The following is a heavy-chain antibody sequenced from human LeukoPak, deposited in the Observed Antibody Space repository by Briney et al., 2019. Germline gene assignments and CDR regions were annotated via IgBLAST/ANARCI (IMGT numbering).Heavy chain of an antibody. CDR3: ARDPGGAGGSHYYYYYMDV. CDR1: GFTFSNYW. Sequence: GGSLRLSCAASGFTFSNYWMHWVRQAPGKGLVWVSRIHSDGRSTTYADSVKGRFTISRDNAKNTLYLQMNSLRAEDTGVYFCARDPGGAGGSHYYYYYMDVWGKGTTVTVSS. J-gene: IGHJ6*03. CDR2: IHSDGRST. V-gene: IGHV3-74*01. D-gene: IGHD1-26*01.